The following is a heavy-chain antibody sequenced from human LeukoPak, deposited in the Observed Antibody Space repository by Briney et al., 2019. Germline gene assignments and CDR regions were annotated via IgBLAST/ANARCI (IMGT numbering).Heavy chain of an antibody. D-gene: IGHD2-8*02. V-gene: IGHV3-23*01. Sequence: SGGSLRLSCEASGFTFSTFAMIWVRQPPGKGLEWVSSIFPSGGEIHYADSVRGRFTISRDNSKSTLSLQMNSLRAEDTATYYCATYRQVLLPFESWGQGTLVTVSS. J-gene: IGHJ4*02. CDR3: ATYRQVLLPFES. CDR2: IFPSGGEI. CDR1: GFTFSTFA.